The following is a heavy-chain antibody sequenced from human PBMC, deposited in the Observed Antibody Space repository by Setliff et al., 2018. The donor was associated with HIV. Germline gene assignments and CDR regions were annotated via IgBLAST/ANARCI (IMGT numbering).Heavy chain of an antibody. D-gene: IGHD1-26*01. CDR1: AGSLTSHY. J-gene: IGHJ4*02. V-gene: IGHV4-59*11. CDR3: ARGLDSGSYTATYFFDY. CDR2: IFYTGGGI. Sequence: PSETLSLTCTVSAGSLTSHYWGWIRQPPGKGLEWIGSIFYTGGGIKYNPSLKSRVTISINTSKSQFSLRLESVTPADTAEYYCARGLDSGSYTATYFFDYWGQGTLVTVSS.